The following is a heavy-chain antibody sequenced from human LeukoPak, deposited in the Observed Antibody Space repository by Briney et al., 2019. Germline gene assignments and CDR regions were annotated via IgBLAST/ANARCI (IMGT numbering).Heavy chain of an antibody. V-gene: IGHV3-30*18. CDR2: ISYDGSNK. CDR1: GFHSSRYG. J-gene: IGHJ4*02. CDR3: AKDLLVPPVY. Sequence: GGSLRLSCAASGFHSSRYGMHWVRQAPGKGLEWVAVISYDGSNKYYADSVKGRFTISRDNSKNTLYLQMNSLRAEDTAVYYCAKDLLVPPVYWGQGTLVTVSS. D-gene: IGHD3-3*01.